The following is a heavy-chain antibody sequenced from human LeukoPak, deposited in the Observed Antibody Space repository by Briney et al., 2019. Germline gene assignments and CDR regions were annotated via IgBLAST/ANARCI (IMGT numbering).Heavy chain of an antibody. V-gene: IGHV4-4*09. Sequence: GSTNNKPSLKSRVTTSVDTSKNQFSLKLSSVTAADTAVYYCARKGEDYDFWSGYYFSGEDYWGQGTLVTVSS. CDR3: ARKGEDYDFWSGYYFSGEDY. CDR2: GST. D-gene: IGHD3-3*01. J-gene: IGHJ4*02.